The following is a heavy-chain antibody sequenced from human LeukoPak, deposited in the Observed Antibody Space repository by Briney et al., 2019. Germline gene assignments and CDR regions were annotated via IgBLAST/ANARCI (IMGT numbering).Heavy chain of an antibody. CDR2: IWYVGSNK. CDR3: ARDRATTGPPDYFQH. V-gene: IGHV3-33*01. CDR1: GFTFSSYS. Sequence: GGSLRLSCAASGFTFSSYSMHWVRQAPGKGLEWVAVIWYVGSNKYYADPVKGRFTISRDNSKNTLYLQMNSLRAEDTAVYYCARDRATTGPPDYFQHWGQPSLLTVS. D-gene: IGHD1-26*01. J-gene: IGHJ1*01.